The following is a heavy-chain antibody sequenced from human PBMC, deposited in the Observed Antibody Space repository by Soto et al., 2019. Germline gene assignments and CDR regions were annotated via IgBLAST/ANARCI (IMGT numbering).Heavy chain of an antibody. CDR1: GGTFSSYA. CDR2: IIPIFGTA. D-gene: IGHD2-2*01. J-gene: IGHJ6*02. CDR3: ARGGTTPSYYYYGMDV. Sequence: ASVKVSCKASGGTFSSYAISWVRQAPGQGLEWMGGIIPIFGTANYAQKFQGRVTITADKSTSTAYMELSSLRSEDTAVYYCARGGTTPSYYYYGMDVWGQGTTVTVSS. V-gene: IGHV1-69*06.